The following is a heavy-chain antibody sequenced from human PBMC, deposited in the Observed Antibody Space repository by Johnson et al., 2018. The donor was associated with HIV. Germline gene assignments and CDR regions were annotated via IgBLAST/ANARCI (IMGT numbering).Heavy chain of an antibody. V-gene: IGHV3-30-3*01. CDR1: GFTFSSYA. CDR2: ISYDGTNK. CDR3: ASGGGHGVREALDS. Sequence: QVQLVESGGGLVKPRGSLRLSCAASGFTFSSYAMHWVRQAPGKGLEWVAVISYDGTNKYYADSVKGRFTISRDNAKNTLYLQMNSLRAEDTAVYYCASGGGHGVREALDSGAQGTMVTVSS. J-gene: IGHJ3*02. D-gene: IGHD3-16*01.